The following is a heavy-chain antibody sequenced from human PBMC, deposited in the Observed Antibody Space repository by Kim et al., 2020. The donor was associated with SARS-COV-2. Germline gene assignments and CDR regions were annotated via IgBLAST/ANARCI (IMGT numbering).Heavy chain of an antibody. CDR2: INHSGST. J-gene: IGHJ6*02. Sequence: SETLSLTCAVYGGSFSGYYWSWIRQPPGKGLEWIGEINHSGSTNYNPSLKSRVTISVDTSKNQFSLKLSSVTAADTAVYYCARDRVTTFPNYYYYYGMDVWGQGTTVTVSS. D-gene: IGHD4-17*01. CDR3: ARDRVTTFPNYYYYYGMDV. V-gene: IGHV4-34*01. CDR1: GGSFSGYY.